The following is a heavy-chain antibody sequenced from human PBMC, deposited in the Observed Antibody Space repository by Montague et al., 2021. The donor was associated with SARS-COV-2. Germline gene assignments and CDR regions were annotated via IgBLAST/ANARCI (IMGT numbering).Heavy chain of an antibody. CDR2: INQSGRT. Sequence: SETLSLTCAVYGGSFSGYYWSWIRQPPEKGLEWIGEINQSGRTNNNPSLKSRVIISVDTSKNQFSLKLSSVTAADTAVYYCARVRYSGSGTSLGMDVWGQGTTVTVSS. D-gene: IGHD3-10*01. CDR1: GGSFSGYY. J-gene: IGHJ6*02. CDR3: ARVRYSGSGTSLGMDV. V-gene: IGHV4-34*01.